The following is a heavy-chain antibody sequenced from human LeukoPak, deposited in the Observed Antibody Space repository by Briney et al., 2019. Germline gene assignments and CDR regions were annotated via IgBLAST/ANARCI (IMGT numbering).Heavy chain of an antibody. CDR2: INPSSGDT. D-gene: IGHD2/OR15-2a*01. CDR1: GYTFTGDQ. J-gene: IGHJ5*02. V-gene: IGHV1-2*02. CDR3: ARKSAGFLTA. Sequence: GASVKVSCKASGYTFTGDQIYWLRQAPGQGLEWVGWINPSSGDTLYEEKFQGRVTMTRDKSISSAYMELSSLRSDDTAGYYCARKSAGFLTAWGQGTLVTVSS.